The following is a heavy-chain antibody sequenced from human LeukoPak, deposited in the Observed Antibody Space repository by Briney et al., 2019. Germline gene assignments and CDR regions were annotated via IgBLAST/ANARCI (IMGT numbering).Heavy chain of an antibody. D-gene: IGHD4-17*01. J-gene: IGHJ4*02. CDR2: ISDYNGYT. Sequence: ASVKVSCKASGYTFKSYGISWVRQAPGQGLEWMGWISDYNGYTNYAQKLQGRVTMTTDTSTSTAYMELRSLRSDDTAVCYCARDSPNDYGDYLGYWGQGTLVTVSS. CDR1: GYTFKSYG. CDR3: ARDSPNDYGDYLGY. V-gene: IGHV1-18*01.